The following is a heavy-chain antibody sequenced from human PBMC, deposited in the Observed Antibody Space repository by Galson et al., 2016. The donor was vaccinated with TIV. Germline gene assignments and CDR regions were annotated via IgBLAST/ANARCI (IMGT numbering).Heavy chain of an antibody. D-gene: IGHD3-16*01. V-gene: IGHV5-51*03. Sequence: QSGAEVKKPGESLKISCKDSGYNFRSYWISWVRQMPGKGFEWLGIIFPNDSDIRYSPYFRGLVTMSADKSTSTAYLQCSSLKASDTVMYYCARMSLLGALDVWGQGTMVIVSS. CDR2: IFPNDSDI. J-gene: IGHJ3*01. CDR1: GYNFRSYW. CDR3: ARMSLLGALDV.